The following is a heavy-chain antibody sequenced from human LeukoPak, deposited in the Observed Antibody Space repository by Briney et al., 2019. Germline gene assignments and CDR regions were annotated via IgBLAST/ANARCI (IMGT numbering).Heavy chain of an antibody. V-gene: IGHV3-7*01. Sequence: PGGSLRLSCAASGFTFSSYWMSWVRQAPGKGLEWVANIKQDGSEKYYVDSVKGRFTISRDNAKNSLYLQMNSLRAEDTAVYYCARVMGYDYVWGSYHDAFDIWGQGTMVTVSS. CDR3: ARVMGYDYVWGSYHDAFDI. CDR1: GFTFSSYW. CDR2: IKQDGSEK. D-gene: IGHD3-16*01. J-gene: IGHJ3*02.